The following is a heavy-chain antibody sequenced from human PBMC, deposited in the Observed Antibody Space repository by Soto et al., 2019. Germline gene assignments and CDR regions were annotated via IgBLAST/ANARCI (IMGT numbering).Heavy chain of an antibody. CDR3: ARRNYGEEGYFFDF. V-gene: IGHV4-59*08. CDR1: GGSITGYY. CDR2: IYDSGTT. J-gene: IGHJ4*02. Sequence: QVQLRESGPGLVRPSETLSLTCTVSGGSITGYYWSWIRQPPGKGLEWIGYIYDSGTTTYNAALKSRVTSSADPSKNQFSLNLRSVTAADTAVYYCARRNYGEEGYFFDFWGQGLLVTVSS. D-gene: IGHD4-17*01.